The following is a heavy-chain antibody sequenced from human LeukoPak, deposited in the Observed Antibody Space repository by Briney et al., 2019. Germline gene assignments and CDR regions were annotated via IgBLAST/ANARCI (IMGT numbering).Heavy chain of an antibody. V-gene: IGHV4-59*01. Sequence: SETLSLTCTVSGGSITGNYWSWIRQPPGKGLEWIGYIYYSGSIKYNPSLKSRVTISVDTSKNQFSLKLSSVTAADTAVYYCARDRPIPIWGQGAMVTVSS. CDR1: GGSITGNY. CDR3: ARDRPIPI. J-gene: IGHJ3*02. CDR2: IYYSGSI. D-gene: IGHD2-21*01.